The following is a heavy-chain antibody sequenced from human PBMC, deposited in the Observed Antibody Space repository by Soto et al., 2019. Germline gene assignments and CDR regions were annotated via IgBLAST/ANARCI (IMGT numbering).Heavy chain of an antibody. CDR1: CGSFSGYY. CDR3: ARASSQYDFWSGYYRLDYYGMDV. Sequence: PSETLSLTCAVYCGSFSGYYWSWIRQPPGKGLEWIGEINHSGSTNYNPSLKSRVTISVDTSKNQFSLKLSSVTAADTAVYYCARASSQYDFWSGYYRLDYYGMDVWGQGTTVTVSS. V-gene: IGHV4-34*01. J-gene: IGHJ6*02. CDR2: INHSGST. D-gene: IGHD3-3*01.